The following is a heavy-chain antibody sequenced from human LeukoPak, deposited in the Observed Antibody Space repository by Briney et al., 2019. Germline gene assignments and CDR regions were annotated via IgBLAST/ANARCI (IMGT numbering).Heavy chain of an antibody. V-gene: IGHV1-69*02. CDR3: ARTQAYDILAGYPDGDAFDI. J-gene: IGHJ3*02. CDR2: IIPILGIA. D-gene: IGHD3-9*01. Sequence: GASVKVSCKASGGTFSSYTISWVRQAPGQGLEWMGRIIPILGIANYAQKFQGRVTITADKPTSTAYMELSSLRSEDTAVYYCARTQAYDILAGYPDGDAFDIWGQGTMVTVSS. CDR1: GGTFSSYT.